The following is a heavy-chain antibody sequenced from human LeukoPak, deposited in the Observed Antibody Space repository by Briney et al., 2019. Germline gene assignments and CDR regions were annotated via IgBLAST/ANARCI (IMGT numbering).Heavy chain of an antibody. CDR2: ISGSGGST. CDR3: AKGDGYNSLGDRPFDH. CDR1: GFTFSSYA. Sequence: PGGSLSLSCAASGFTFSSYAMSWVRQAPGKGLEWVSAISGSGGSTYYADSVKGPFTISRDNSKNTLYLQMNSLRAEDTAVYYCAKGDGYNSLGDRPFDHWGQRELLSVSS. V-gene: IGHV3-23*01. J-gene: IGHJ4*02. D-gene: IGHD5-24*01.